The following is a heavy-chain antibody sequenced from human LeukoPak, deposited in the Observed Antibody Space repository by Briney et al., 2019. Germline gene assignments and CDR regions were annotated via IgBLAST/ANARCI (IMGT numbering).Heavy chain of an antibody. Sequence: GASLKISFKGSGYRFSSDWIGWVRQMPGKGLEWMGIIYPGDSDTRYSPSFQGQVTISADKSISTAYLQWSSLKASDTAMYYCARDPIDYGDYDLDSFAFDIWGQGTMVTVSS. CDR3: ARDPIDYGDYDLDSFAFDI. CDR2: IYPGDSDT. D-gene: IGHD4-17*01. CDR1: GYRFSSDW. J-gene: IGHJ3*02. V-gene: IGHV5-51*01.